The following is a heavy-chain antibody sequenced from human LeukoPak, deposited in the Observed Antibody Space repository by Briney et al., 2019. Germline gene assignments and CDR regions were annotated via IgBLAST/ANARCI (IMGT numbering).Heavy chain of an antibody. CDR2: ISSSGSTI. CDR3: ARGDRYYGMDV. J-gene: IGHJ6*02. Sequence: GGSLRLSCAASGFTFSSYWMHWVRQAPGKGLVWVSYISSSGSTIYYADSVKGRFTISRDNAKNSLYLQMNSLRAEDTAVYYCARGDRYYGMDVWGQGTTVTVSS. CDR1: GFTFSSYW. V-gene: IGHV3-48*04.